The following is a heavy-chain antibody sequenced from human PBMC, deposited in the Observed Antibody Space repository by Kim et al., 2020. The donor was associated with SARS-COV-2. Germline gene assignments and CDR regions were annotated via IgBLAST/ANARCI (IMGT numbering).Heavy chain of an antibody. J-gene: IGHJ5*01. D-gene: IGHD2-2*01. CDR2: ISGSGGST. CDR3: AGGECNTTSCHGVDIWF. Sequence: GGSLRLSCAASGFTFSNYAMNWVRQAPGKGLEWVSAISGSGGSTYYTDSVKGRFTISRDNSKNTLYMQMNSLRAEDTAVYHCAGGECNTTSCHGVDIWF. CDR1: GFTFSNYA. V-gene: IGHV3-23*01.